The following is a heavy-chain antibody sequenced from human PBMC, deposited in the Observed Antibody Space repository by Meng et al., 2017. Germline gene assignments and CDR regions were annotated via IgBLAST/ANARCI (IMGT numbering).Heavy chain of an antibody. CDR1: GYTFTSYD. J-gene: IGHJ6*02. CDR2: MNPNSGNT. Sequence: ASVKVSCKASGYTFTSYDINWVRQATGQGLEWMGWMNPNSGNTGYAQKFQGRVTMTRNTSISTAYMELSSLRSEDTAVYYCARGPNYDFWSGYYFSPRTNYYYYGMDVWGQGNTVNGAS. D-gene: IGHD3-3*01. CDR3: ARGPNYDFWSGYYFSPRTNYYYYGMDV. V-gene: IGHV1-8*02.